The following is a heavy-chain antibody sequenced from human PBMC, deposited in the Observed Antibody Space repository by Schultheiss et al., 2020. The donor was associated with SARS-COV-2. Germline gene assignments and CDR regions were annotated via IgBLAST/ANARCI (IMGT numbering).Heavy chain of an antibody. J-gene: IGHJ4*02. CDR2: IYYSGST. Sequence: SETLSLTCTVSGGSISSGGYYWSWIRQPPGKGLEWIGYIYYSGSTNYNPSLKSRVTISVDTSKNQFSLKLSSVTAADTAVYYCARGGGLTTDYFDYWGQGTLVTVSS. V-gene: IGHV4-61*08. CDR3: ARGGGLTTDYFDY. CDR1: GGSISSGGYY. D-gene: IGHD2-15*01.